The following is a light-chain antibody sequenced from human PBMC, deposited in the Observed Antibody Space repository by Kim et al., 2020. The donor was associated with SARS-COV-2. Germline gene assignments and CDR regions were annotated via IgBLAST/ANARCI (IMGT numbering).Light chain of an antibody. CDR1: SSNIGAGYD. CDR3: QSYDSSLSV. J-gene: IGLJ7*01. CDR2: GNS. Sequence: PGQRFTISCTGSSSNIGAGYDVHWYQQLPGTAPKLLIYGNSNRPSGVPDRFSGSKSGTSASLAITGLQAEDEADYYCQSYDSSLSVFGGGTQLTVL. V-gene: IGLV1-40*01.